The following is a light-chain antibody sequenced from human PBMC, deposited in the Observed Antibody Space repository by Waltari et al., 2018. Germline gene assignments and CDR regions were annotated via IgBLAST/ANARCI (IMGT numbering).Light chain of an antibody. CDR1: QTILTW. V-gene: IGKV1-5*03. J-gene: IGKJ2*01. Sequence: DTQVTQSPSTLSASVGDSVTITCRASQTILTWMAWYPQKPGKAPKLLVYKASRLESGVPSRFSGTASGTEFTLTISSLQPDDSATYYCQQYHDYSTFGQGTKLEIK. CDR3: QQYHDYST. CDR2: KAS.